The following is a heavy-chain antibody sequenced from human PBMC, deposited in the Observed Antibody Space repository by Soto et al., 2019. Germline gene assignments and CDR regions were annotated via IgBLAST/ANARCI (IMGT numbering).Heavy chain of an antibody. CDR3: ARDRVVTTSHYYYGMDV. CDR1: GYTFTSYG. CDR2: ISAYNGNT. J-gene: IGHJ6*02. Sequence: ASVKVSCNASGYTFTSYGISWVRQAPGQGLEWMGWISAYNGNTNYAQKLQGRVTMTTDTSTSAAYMELRSLRSDDTAVYYCARDRVVTTSHYYYGMDVWGQGTTVTVSS. D-gene: IGHD2-21*02. V-gene: IGHV1-18*01.